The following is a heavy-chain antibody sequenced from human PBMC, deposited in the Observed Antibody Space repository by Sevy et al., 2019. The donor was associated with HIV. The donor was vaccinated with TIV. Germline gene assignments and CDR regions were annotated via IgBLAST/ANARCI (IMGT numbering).Heavy chain of an antibody. CDR1: GFSFTNYG. V-gene: IGHV3-23*01. CDR2: ISKSGAKT. J-gene: IGHJ4*02. D-gene: IGHD6-19*01. CDR3: AIEWTLLSDWYGEFDY. Sequence: GGSLRLSCAASGFSFTNYGMHWVRQAPGKGLEWVSGISKSGAKTYYADSVRGRFTVSRDNSKNTVYLHLNSLRAEDTAIYYCAIEWTLLSDWYGEFDYWGQGTLVTVSS.